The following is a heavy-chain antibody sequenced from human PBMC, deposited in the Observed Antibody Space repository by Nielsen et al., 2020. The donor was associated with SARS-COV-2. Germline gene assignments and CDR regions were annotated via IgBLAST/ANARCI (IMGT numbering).Heavy chain of an antibody. D-gene: IGHD3-10*01. CDR3: ARAIVVVRGVIITQYHYYSDY. J-gene: IGHJ4*02. CDR2: IYYSGST. Sequence: WIRQPPGKGLEWIGYIYYSGSTYYNPSLKSRVTISVDTSKNQFSLKLSSVTAADTAVYYCARAIVVVRGVIITQYHYYSDYWGQGTLVTVSS. V-gene: IGHV4-30-4*01.